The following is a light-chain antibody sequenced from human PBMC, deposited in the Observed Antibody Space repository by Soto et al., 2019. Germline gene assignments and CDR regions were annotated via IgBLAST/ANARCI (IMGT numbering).Light chain of an antibody. V-gene: IGKV3-15*01. CDR3: QQYVQWPLIT. J-gene: IGKJ5*01. CDR2: GVS. Sequence: EIVMTQSPATLSVSLGERATLSCRASQSVSRNLLAWYQQKPGQAPRLLIHGVSTRATGIPARFSGSGSGTEFTLTISSLQSEDFAIYYCQQYVQWPLITFGQGTRLEIK. CDR1: QSVSRN.